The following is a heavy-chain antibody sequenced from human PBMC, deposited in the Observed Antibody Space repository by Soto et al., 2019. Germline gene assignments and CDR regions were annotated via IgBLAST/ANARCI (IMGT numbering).Heavy chain of an antibody. Sequence: SETLSLTCTVSGGSISSYYWSWIRQPPGKGLEWIGYIYYGGSTNYNPSLKSRVTISVDTSKNQFSLKLSSVTAADTAVYYCAREPYGDYDAFDIWGQGTMVTVSS. CDR3: AREPYGDYDAFDI. V-gene: IGHV4-59*01. J-gene: IGHJ3*02. CDR2: IYYGGST. D-gene: IGHD4-17*01. CDR1: GGSISSYY.